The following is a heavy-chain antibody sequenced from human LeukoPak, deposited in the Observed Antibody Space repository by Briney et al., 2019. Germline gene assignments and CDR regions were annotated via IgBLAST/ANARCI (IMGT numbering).Heavy chain of an antibody. D-gene: IGHD2-8*01. J-gene: IGHJ4*02. CDR3: ARDLGYCTNGVCHTRFDY. CDR2: IYSGGST. CDR1: GVTVSSIY. V-gene: IGHV3-53*01. Sequence: GGSLRLSCAVSGVTVSSIYMYWVRQAPGKGLEWVSVIYSGGSTNYADFVKGRFTISRDNSKNTLYLQMNSLRAEDTAVYYCARDLGYCTNGVCHTRFDYWGQGTLVAVSS.